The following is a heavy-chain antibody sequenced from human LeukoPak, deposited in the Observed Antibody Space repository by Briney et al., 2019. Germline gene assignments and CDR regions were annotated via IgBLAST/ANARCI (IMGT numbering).Heavy chain of an antibody. CDR3: ASTSTPLWNWFDP. CDR1: GGSISSSSYY. CDR2: IYYSGST. D-gene: IGHD2-15*01. J-gene: IGHJ5*02. Sequence: PSETLSLTCTVSGGSISSSSYYWGWIRQPPGKGLEWIGSIYYSGSTNYNPSLKSRVTISVDTSKNQFSLKLSSVTAADTAVYYCASTSTPLWNWFDPWGQGTLVTVSS. V-gene: IGHV4-39*07.